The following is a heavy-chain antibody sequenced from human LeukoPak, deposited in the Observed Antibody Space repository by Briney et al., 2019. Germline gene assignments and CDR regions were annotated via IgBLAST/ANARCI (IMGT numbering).Heavy chain of an antibody. CDR2: IYYSGST. CDR1: GGSISSGDYY. D-gene: IGHD2-21*01. Sequence: SETLSLTCTVSGGSISSGDYYWSWIRQPPGKGLEWIGYIYYSGSTYYNPSLKSRVTISVDTSRNRFSLKLSSVTAADTAVYYCARDSEKALYYFDYWGQGTLVTVSS. V-gene: IGHV4-30-4*08. CDR3: ARDSEKALYYFDY. J-gene: IGHJ4*02.